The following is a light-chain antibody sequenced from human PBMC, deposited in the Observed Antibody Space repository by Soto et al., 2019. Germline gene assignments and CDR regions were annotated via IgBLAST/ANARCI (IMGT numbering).Light chain of an antibody. CDR2: AAS. Sequence: DIRMTQSPSSLSASVGDRVTITCRASQSISSYLNWYQQKPGKAPKLLIYAASSLQSGVPSRFSGSGSGTDFTLTISSLQPEDFATYYCQQSYSTPYTVGQGTKVDIK. J-gene: IGKJ2*01. CDR1: QSISSY. CDR3: QQSYSTPYT. V-gene: IGKV1-39*01.